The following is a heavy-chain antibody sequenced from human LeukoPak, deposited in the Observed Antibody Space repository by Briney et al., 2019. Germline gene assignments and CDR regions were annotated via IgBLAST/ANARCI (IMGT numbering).Heavy chain of an antibody. V-gene: IGHV3-30-3*01. J-gene: IGHJ4*02. CDR1: GFTFSSYA. CDR3: ARDPPGSSGFDY. Sequence: PGGSLRLSCAASGFTFSSYAMHWVHQAPGKGLEWVAVISYDGSNKYYADSVKGRFTISRDNSKNTLYLQMNSLRAEDTAVYYCARDPPGSSGFDYWGQGTLVTVSS. D-gene: IGHD3-10*01. CDR2: ISYDGSNK.